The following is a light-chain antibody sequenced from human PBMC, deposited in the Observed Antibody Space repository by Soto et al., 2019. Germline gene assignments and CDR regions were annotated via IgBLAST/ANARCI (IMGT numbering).Light chain of an antibody. J-gene: IGLJ2*01. CDR1: SSDVGSYNL. CDR2: EGS. Sequence: QSALTQPASVSGSPGQSITISCTGTSSDVGSYNLVSWYQQHPGKAPKLMIYEGSKRPSGVSNRFSGSTSGNTASLTISGLQAEDEADYYCCSYAGSSTYVLFGGGTQLTVL. CDR3: CSYAGSSTYVL. V-gene: IGLV2-23*01.